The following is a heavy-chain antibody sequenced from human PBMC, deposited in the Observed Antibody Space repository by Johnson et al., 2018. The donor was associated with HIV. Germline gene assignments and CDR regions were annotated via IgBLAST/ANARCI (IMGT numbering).Heavy chain of an antibody. CDR1: GFIFSSYW. CDR2: INSDGRST. V-gene: IGHV3-74*01. D-gene: IGHD6-19*01. J-gene: IGHJ3*02. CDR3: ARAVYSSAWAPGGAFES. Sequence: VRLVESGGGLVQPGGSLRLSCAASGFIFSSYWMHWVRQAPGKGLVWVSRINSDGRSTSYADSVKVRFIISRDNAKNTVYLQMNSLRVEDTAVYYCARAVYSSAWAPGGAFESWGQGTMVTVSS.